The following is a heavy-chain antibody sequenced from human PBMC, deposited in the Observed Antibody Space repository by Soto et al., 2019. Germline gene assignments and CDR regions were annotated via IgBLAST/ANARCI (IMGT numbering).Heavy chain of an antibody. D-gene: IGHD5-12*01. V-gene: IGHV4-30-2*01. Sequence: QLQLQESGSGLVKPSQTLSLTCAVAGGSSSSGGYSWSWIRQPPGKGLEWIGYIYHSGSTYYNPSLKSRVTISVDRSKNQFSLTLSSVTAADTAVYYCAAGGGLPRYYWGQGTLVTVSS. J-gene: IGHJ4*02. CDR2: IYHSGST. CDR1: GGSSSSGGYS. CDR3: AAGGGLPRYY.